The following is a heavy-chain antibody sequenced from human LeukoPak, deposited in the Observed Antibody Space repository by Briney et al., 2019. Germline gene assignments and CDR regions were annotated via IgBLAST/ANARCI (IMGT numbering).Heavy chain of an antibody. Sequence: QAGGSLRLSCAASGFTFSSYWMHWVRQAPGKGLEWVGFIRSKAYGGTTEYAASVKGRFTISRDDSKSIAYLQMNSLKTEDTAVYYCTREVYYDSSGYYYYNYFDYWGQGTLVTVSS. J-gene: IGHJ4*02. CDR3: TREVYYDSSGYYYYNYFDY. CDR1: GFTFSSYW. CDR2: IRSKAYGGTT. D-gene: IGHD3-22*01. V-gene: IGHV3-49*04.